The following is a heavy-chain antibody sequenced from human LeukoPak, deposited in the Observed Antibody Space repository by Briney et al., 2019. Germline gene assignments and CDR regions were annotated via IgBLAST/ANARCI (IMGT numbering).Heavy chain of an antibody. V-gene: IGHV5-51*01. Sequence: GESLKISCKSDGYSFTSYWIGWVRQMPGRGLEWMGIVYPGDSETRYSTSFQGQVTISADKSINTAYLHWSSLRASDTAIYYCATTSRHFDYWGRGTLLTVSS. CDR2: VYPGDSET. CDR1: GYSFTSYW. D-gene: IGHD6-6*01. CDR3: ATTSRHFDY. J-gene: IGHJ4*02.